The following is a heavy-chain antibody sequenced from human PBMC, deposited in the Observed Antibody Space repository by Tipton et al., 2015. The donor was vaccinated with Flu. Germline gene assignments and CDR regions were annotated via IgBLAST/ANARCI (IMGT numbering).Heavy chain of an antibody. CDR2: IIPIFGTA. J-gene: IGHJ6*02. CDR1: GGTFSSYA. CDR3: ARAITMVRGVKSSSYGMDV. V-gene: IGHV1-69*01. Sequence: QVQLVQSGAEVKKPGSSVKVSCKASGGTFSSYAISWVRQAPGQGLEWMGGIIPIFGTANYAQKFRGRVTITADESTSTAYMELSSLRSEDTAVYYCARAITMVRGVKSSSYGMDVWGQGTTVTVSS. D-gene: IGHD3-10*01.